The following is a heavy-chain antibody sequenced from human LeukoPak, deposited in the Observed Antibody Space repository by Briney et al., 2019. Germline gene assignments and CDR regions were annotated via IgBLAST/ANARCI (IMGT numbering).Heavy chain of an antibody. CDR3: ARDSDYDFWTQTT. Sequence: SETLSLTCTVSGGSISDTSYYWGWVRQPPGKGLEWIGRISYTGTTFYNPSLKSRVTISVDTSKNQFSLKLSSVTAADTAVYYCARDSDYDFWTQTTWGQGTLVTVSS. V-gene: IGHV4-39*07. CDR2: ISYTGTT. J-gene: IGHJ5*02. D-gene: IGHD3-3*01. CDR1: GGSISDTSYY.